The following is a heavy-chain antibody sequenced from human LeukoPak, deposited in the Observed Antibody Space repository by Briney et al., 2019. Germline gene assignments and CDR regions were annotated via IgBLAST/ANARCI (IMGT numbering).Heavy chain of an antibody. CDR1: GYTFTSYD. D-gene: IGHD3-3*01. V-gene: IGHV1-18*01. CDR2: ISAYNGNT. CDR3: ARAKDYDFWSGHHDAFDI. Sequence: ASVKVSCKASGYTFTSYDINWVRQATGQGLEWMGWISAYNGNTNYAQKLQGRVTMTTDTSTSTAYMELRSLRSDDTAVYYCARAKDYDFWSGHHDAFDIWGQGTMVTVSS. J-gene: IGHJ3*02.